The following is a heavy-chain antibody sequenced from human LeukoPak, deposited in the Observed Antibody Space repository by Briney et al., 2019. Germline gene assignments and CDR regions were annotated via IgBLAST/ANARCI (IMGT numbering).Heavy chain of an antibody. CDR1: GGSISSYY. CDR2: IYSSGST. V-gene: IGHV4-59*08. Sequence: PSETLSLTCTVSGGSISSYYWSWIRQPPGKGLEWIGYIYSSGSTNYNPSLKSRVTISVDTSKNQSSLKLSSVTAADTAVYYCARSTYSSGYDYWGQGTLVTVSS. D-gene: IGHD6-19*01. J-gene: IGHJ4*02. CDR3: ARSTYSSGYDY.